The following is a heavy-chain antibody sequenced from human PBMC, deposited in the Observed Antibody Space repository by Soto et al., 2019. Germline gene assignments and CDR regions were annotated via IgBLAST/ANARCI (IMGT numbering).Heavy chain of an antibody. V-gene: IGHV3-23*01. J-gene: IGHJ4*02. CDR1: GFTFSTYA. Sequence: GGSLRLSCAASGFTFSTYAMSWVRQAPGKGLEWVSGMSDSGGRTYYADSVKGRFTISRDNSKNTLYLQMNSLRAEDTALYYCAKSYSSNWYDYFDYWGQGTLVTVSS. CDR3: AKSYSSNWYDYFDY. D-gene: IGHD6-13*01. CDR2: MSDSGGRT.